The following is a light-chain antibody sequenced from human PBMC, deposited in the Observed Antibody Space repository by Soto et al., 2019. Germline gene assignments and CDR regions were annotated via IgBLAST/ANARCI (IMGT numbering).Light chain of an antibody. V-gene: IGKV3-20*01. Sequence: EIVLTQSPGTLSLSPGERATLSCRASQSVSNTYLAWYQQKAGQAPRLLIYGASSRATGIPDRFSGSGSGTDFTLTISRLEPEDFAVYYCQQYGSSPFTFGPGTKVDIK. J-gene: IGKJ3*01. CDR2: GAS. CDR1: QSVSNTY. CDR3: QQYGSSPFT.